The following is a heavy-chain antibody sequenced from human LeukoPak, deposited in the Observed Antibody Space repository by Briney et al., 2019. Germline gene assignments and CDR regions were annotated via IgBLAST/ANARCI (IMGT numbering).Heavy chain of an antibody. CDR2: ISAYNGNT. J-gene: IGHJ3*02. V-gene: IGHV1-18*01. CDR3: ARLYCSSTSCYTNFGAFDI. Sequence: ASVKVSCKASGYTFTSYGISWVRQAPGQGLEWMGWISAYNGNTNYAQKLQGRVTMTTDTSTSTAYMELRSLRSDDTAVYYCARLYCSSTSCYTNFGAFDIWGQGTMVTVSS. D-gene: IGHD2-2*01. CDR1: GYTFTSYG.